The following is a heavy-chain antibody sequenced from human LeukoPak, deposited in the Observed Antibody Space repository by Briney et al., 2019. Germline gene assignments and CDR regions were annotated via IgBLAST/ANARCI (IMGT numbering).Heavy chain of an antibody. V-gene: IGHV1-69*04. CDR2: IIPILGIA. Sequence: SVKVSCKASGGTFSSYAISWVRQAPGQGLEWMGRIIPILGIANYAQKFQGRVTITADKSTSTAYMELSSLRSEDTAVYYCARTLHYYDSSTTMYYFDYWGQGTLVTVSS. CDR1: GGTFSSYA. J-gene: IGHJ4*02. D-gene: IGHD3-22*01. CDR3: ARTLHYYDSSTTMYYFDY.